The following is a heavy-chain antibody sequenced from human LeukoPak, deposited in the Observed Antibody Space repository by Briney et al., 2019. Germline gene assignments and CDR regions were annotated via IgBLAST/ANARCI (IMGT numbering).Heavy chain of an antibody. J-gene: IGHJ4*02. CDR2: ISSSGGST. D-gene: IGHD3-22*01. V-gene: IGHV3-23*01. CDR1: GFTFRSYA. CDR3: AKGYGYYDSSGYYYAFDY. Sequence: GGSLRLSCAASGFTFRSYAMSWVRQAPGKGLEWVSAISSSGGSTYYADSVKGRFTISRDNSKNTLYLQMNSLRAEDTAVYYCAKGYGYYDSSGYYYAFDYWGQGTLVTVSS.